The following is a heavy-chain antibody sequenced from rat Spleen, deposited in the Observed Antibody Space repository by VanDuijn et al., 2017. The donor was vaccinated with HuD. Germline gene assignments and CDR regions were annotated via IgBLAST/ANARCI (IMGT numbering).Heavy chain of an antibody. J-gene: IGHJ4*01. D-gene: IGHD1-2*01. CDR3: AREAAISRGVMDA. CDR2: INSAGNT. Sequence: EVQLQESGPGLVKPSQSLSLTCSVTGYSITSGYGWNWIRKFPGNKLEWMGYINSAGNTNYNPPLRSQSSITRDTSKNQFFLQLTSVTTEDTGTYYCAREAAISRGVMDAWGQGASVTVSS. V-gene: IGHV3-3*01. CDR1: GYSITSGYG.